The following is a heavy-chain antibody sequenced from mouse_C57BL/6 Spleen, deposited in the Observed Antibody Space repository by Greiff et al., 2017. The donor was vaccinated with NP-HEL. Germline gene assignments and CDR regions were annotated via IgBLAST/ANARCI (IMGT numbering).Heavy chain of an antibody. J-gene: IGHJ3*01. V-gene: IGHV14-4*01. D-gene: IGHD2-1*01. Sequence: EVQLQQSGAELVRPGASVKLSCTASGFNIKDDYMHWVKQRPEQGLEWIGWLDPENGDTEYASKFQGKATITADTSSNTAYLQLSSLTSEDTAVYYCTTHYGNGFAYWGQGTLVTVSA. CDR1: GFNIKDDY. CDR2: LDPENGDT. CDR3: TTHYGNGFAY.